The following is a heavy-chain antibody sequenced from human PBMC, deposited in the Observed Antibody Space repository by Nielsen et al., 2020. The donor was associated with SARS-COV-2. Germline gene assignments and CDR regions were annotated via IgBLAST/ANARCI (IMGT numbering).Heavy chain of an antibody. CDR3: ARGSGGAYYYGSGRRNWFDP. D-gene: IGHD3-10*01. Sequence: SETLSLTCTVSGGSISSSSYYWGWIRQPPGKGLEWIGSIYYSGSTYYNPSLKSRVTISVDTSKNQFSLKLSSVTAADTAVYYCARGSGGAYYYGSGRRNWFDPWGQGTLVTVSS. CDR1: GGSISSSSYY. V-gene: IGHV4-39*01. J-gene: IGHJ5*02. CDR2: IYYSGST.